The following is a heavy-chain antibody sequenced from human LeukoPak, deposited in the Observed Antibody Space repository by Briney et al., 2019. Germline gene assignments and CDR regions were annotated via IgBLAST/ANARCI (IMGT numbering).Heavy chain of an antibody. Sequence: GGSLRHSCAASGFTFSSYWMSWVRQAPGKGLEWVANIKQDGSEKYYVDSVKGRFTISRDNAKNSLYLQMNSLRAEDTAVYYCARAAHYDFWSGPPDYWGQGTLVTVSS. CDR1: GFTFSSYW. CDR2: IKQDGSEK. D-gene: IGHD3-3*01. J-gene: IGHJ4*02. CDR3: ARAAHYDFWSGPPDY. V-gene: IGHV3-7*01.